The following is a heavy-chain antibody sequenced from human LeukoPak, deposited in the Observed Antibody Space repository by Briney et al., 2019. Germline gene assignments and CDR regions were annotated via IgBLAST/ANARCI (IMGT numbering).Heavy chain of an antibody. Sequence: PGGPLRLSCAASGFTFSGSAMHWVSHASGKGLEGVGRIRSKANSYATAYAASVKGRFTISRDDSKNTAYLQMNSLKTEDTAVYYCTRQEWFGELSSYWGQGTLVTVSS. D-gene: IGHD3-10*01. CDR2: IRSKANSYAT. CDR1: GFTFSGSA. J-gene: IGHJ4*02. V-gene: IGHV3-73*01. CDR3: TRQEWFGELSSY.